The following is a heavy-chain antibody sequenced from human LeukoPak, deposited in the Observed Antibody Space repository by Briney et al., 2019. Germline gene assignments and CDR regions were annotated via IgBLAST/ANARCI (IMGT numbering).Heavy chain of an antibody. CDR1: GFTFSDYY. CDR3: ARGTLVATVPGFDY. D-gene: IGHD5-12*01. J-gene: IGHJ4*02. CDR2: ISSSGSTI. Sequence: GGSLRLSCAASGFTFSDYYMSWIRRAPGKGLEWVSYISSSGSTIYYADSVKGRFTISRDNAKNSLYLQMSSLRAEDTAVYYCARGTLVATVPGFDYWGQGTLVTVSS. V-gene: IGHV3-11*01.